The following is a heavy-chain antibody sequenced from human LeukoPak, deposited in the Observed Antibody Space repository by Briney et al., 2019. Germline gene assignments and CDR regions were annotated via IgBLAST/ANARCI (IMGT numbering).Heavy chain of an antibody. CDR2: IYYSGST. J-gene: IGHJ2*01. CDR1: GGSISSSSYY. Sequence: PSETLSLTCTVSGGSISSSSYYWGWIRQPPGKGLEWIGSIYYSGSTYYNPSLKSRVTISVDTSKNQFSLKLSSVTAADTAVYYCARPARGGDCYSFRCSGYFDLWGRGTLVTVSS. D-gene: IGHD2-21*01. CDR3: ARPARGGDCYSFRCSGYFDL. V-gene: IGHV4-39*01.